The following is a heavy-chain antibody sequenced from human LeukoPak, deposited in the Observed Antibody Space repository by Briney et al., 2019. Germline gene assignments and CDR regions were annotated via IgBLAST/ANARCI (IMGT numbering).Heavy chain of an antibody. D-gene: IGHD2/OR15-2a*01. CDR2: IYYSGST. V-gene: IGHV4-59*01. Sequence: SETLSLTCTVSGGSISSYYWSWIRQPPGKGLEWIGYIYYSGSTNYNPSLKSRVTISVDTSKYQFSLKLSSVTAADTAVYYCARGRFSYYFDYWGQGTLVTVSS. CDR3: ARGRFSYYFDY. CDR1: GGSISSYY. J-gene: IGHJ4*02.